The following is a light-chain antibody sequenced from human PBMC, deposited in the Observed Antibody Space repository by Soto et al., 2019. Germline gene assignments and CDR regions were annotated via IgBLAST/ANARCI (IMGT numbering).Light chain of an antibody. CDR3: QQYNSWPPIT. CDR2: GAS. J-gene: IGKJ5*01. Sequence: EIVMTQSPATLSVSPGERATLSCRASQSVRSSLAWYQQKPGQAPRLLIYGASTRATAIPARFSGSGSGTEFTLTISSLQSEDFAIYYCQQYNSWPPITFGQGTRLEIK. CDR1: QSVRSS. V-gene: IGKV3-15*01.